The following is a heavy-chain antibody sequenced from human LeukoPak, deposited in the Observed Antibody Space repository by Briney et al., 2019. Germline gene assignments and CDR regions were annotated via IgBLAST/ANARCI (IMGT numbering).Heavy chain of an antibody. CDR3: ARAWDSSGYVDY. Sequence: SETLSLTCAVSGYSIRSGYYWGWIRQPPGKGLEWIGSIYHSGSTCYNPSLKSRVTISVDTSKKQFSLKLTSVTAADTAVYYCARAWDSSGYVDYWGQGTLVTVSS. D-gene: IGHD3-22*01. CDR1: GYSIRSGYY. CDR2: IYHSGST. J-gene: IGHJ4*02. V-gene: IGHV4-38-2*01.